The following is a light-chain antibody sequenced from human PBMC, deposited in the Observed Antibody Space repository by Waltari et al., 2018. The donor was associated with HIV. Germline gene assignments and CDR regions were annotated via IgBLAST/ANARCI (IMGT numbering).Light chain of an antibody. CDR1: SSDVGGYNY. J-gene: IGLJ1*01. V-gene: IGLV2-11*01. Sequence: QSALTQPRSVSGSPGQSVTISCTGTSSDVGGYNYVSWYQQHPGQAPKHRIYEGNKRPSGVPDRFSGAKSGNTAALTSSGLQAEDEADYYCCSYAGSRYVFGTGTKVTVL. CDR2: EGN. CDR3: CSYAGSRYV.